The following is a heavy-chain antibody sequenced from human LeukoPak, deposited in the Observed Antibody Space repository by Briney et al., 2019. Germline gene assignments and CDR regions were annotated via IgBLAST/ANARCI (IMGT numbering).Heavy chain of an antibody. Sequence: RAGGSLRLSCAASGFTFSDYTMNWVGEAPGKGLEWVSSISGGSRSIHYVDSVKGRFTISRDNAKNSLYLQMNSLRAEDTAVYYCARDYFYCGGDCFVDYWGQGTLVTVSS. CDR1: GFTFSDYT. V-gene: IGHV3-21*01. J-gene: IGHJ4*02. CDR2: ISGGSRSI. D-gene: IGHD2-21*02. CDR3: ARDYFYCGGDCFVDY.